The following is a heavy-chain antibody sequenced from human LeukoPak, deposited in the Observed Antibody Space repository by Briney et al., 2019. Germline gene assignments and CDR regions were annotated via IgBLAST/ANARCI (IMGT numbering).Heavy chain of an antibody. J-gene: IGHJ4*02. CDR3: ARGPPNWGYDY. Sequence: VAAVNVSCKASGYTFTSYDFNGVRQATGQRPEWMGWMSPNSGDTGYAQKFQDRVTMTRNTSISTAYMELSSLRSDDTAVYYCARGPPNWGYDYWGPGTLVTVSS. CDR1: GYTFTSYD. V-gene: IGHV1-8*01. D-gene: IGHD7-27*01. CDR2: MSPNSGDT.